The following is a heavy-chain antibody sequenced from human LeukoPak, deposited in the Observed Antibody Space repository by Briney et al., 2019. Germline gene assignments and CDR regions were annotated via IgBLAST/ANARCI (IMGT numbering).Heavy chain of an antibody. Sequence: GGSLRLSCAASGFTFSSYAMSWVRQAPGKGLEWVSAISGSGGSTYYADSVKGRFTISRDNSKNTLYLQMNSLRAEDTAVYYCAKGLGYCSSTSCYRHPDYYYYYYMDVWGKGTTVTVSS. CDR1: GFTFSSYA. V-gene: IGHV3-23*01. CDR2: ISGSGGST. CDR3: AKGLGYCSSTSCYRHPDYYYYYYMDV. D-gene: IGHD2-2*01. J-gene: IGHJ6*03.